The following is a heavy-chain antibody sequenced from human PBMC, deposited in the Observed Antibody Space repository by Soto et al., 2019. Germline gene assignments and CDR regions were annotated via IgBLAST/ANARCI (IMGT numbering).Heavy chain of an antibody. CDR3: AKGRGGSGSLTPRVDF. Sequence: EVQLLESGGGLVQPGGSLRLSCAASGFTFNNYAMTWVRQAPGKGLEWVSAISGGGDTTSYADSVKGRFTVSRDGSKNTLYLQMSSMRAEDTAIYYCAKGRGGSGSLTPRVDFWCQGTLVTVSS. J-gene: IGHJ4*02. CDR2: ISGGGDTT. D-gene: IGHD3-10*01. V-gene: IGHV3-23*01. CDR1: GFTFNNYA.